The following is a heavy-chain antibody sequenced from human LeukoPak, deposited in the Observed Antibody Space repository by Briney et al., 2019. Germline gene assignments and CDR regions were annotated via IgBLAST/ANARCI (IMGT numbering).Heavy chain of an antibody. CDR1: GYTFTSYG. CDR2: ISAYNGNT. D-gene: IGHD1-1*01. V-gene: IGHV1-18*01. Sequence: ASVKVSCKASGYTFTSYGISWVRQAPGQGLEWMGWISAYNGNTNYAQKLQGRVAMTTDTSTSTAYMELRSLRSDDTAVYYCARAGRDWNDADFDYWGQGTLVTVSS. CDR3: ARAGRDWNDADFDY. J-gene: IGHJ4*02.